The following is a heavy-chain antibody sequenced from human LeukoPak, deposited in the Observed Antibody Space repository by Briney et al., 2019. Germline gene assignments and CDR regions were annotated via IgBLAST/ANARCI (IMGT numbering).Heavy chain of an antibody. D-gene: IGHD5-12*01. V-gene: IGHV1-18*04. Sequence: ASVKVSCKASGYTFSSYGITWVRQAPGQGLEWMGWINANNGNTNYAQKLQGRVTMTTDTSMSTAYMELRSLRSDDTAVYYCARKGDDIVATIWRGNWFDPWGQGTLVTVSS. J-gene: IGHJ5*02. CDR1: GYTFSSYG. CDR3: ARKGDDIVATIWRGNWFDP. CDR2: INANNGNT.